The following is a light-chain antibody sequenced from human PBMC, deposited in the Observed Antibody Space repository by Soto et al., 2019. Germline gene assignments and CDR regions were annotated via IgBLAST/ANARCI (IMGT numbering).Light chain of an antibody. CDR3: QVWDIVSGHRV. CDR1: RIGSTS. CDR2: YDD. V-gene: IGLV3-21*04. J-gene: IGLJ3*02. Sequence: SYELAQSSSVSVAPGQTATITCGGERIGSTSVHWYRQRPGQAPEMVISYDDNRPSGIPERFSGSNSGNMATLTISGVEAGDEADYYCQVWDIVSGHRVFGGGTKLTVL.